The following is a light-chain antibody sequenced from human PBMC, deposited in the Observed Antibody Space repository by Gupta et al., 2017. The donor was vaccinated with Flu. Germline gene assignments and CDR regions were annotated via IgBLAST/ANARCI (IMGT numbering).Light chain of an antibody. CDR3: QQYNTYRT. J-gene: IGKJ1*01. CDR2: KSS. V-gene: IGKV1-5*03. Sequence: SPSTLSAFVGDRVTITCRASQSISTWLAWYQQKPGKAPKLLIYKSSTVESGVPSRFSGSGSGTEFTLTITSLQPDDVATYYCQQYNTYRTFGQGTKVEIK. CDR1: QSISTW.